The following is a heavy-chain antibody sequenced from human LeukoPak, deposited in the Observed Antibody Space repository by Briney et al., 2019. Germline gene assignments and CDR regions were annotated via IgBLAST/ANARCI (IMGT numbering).Heavy chain of an antibody. D-gene: IGHD6-19*01. J-gene: IGHJ4*02. V-gene: IGHV4-39*01. CDR1: GDSISSTNYY. CDR3: ARLYNKGWCFDY. CDR2: VYYSGST. Sequence: PSETLSLTCTVSGDSISSTNYYWAWIRQPPGKGLEWIGSVYYSGSTYYNPSLKSRVTISLDTSKNQFSLNLSSVTAADTAVFHCARLYNKGWCFDYWSQGTLVTVSS.